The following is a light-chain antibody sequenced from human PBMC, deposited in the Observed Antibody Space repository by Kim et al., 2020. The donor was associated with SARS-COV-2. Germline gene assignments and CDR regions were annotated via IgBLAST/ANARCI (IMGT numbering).Light chain of an antibody. J-gene: IGLJ1*01. CDR3: NSRDDV. V-gene: IGLV3-19*01. Sequence: SSELTQDPAVSVALGQTVRITCQGDSLRSYYASWYQQKPGQAPVVVIYGTNNRPSGIPDRFSGSSSGNTAFLTITGAQAEDEADYYCNSRDDVFGTGTKV. CDR2: GTN. CDR1: SLRSYY.